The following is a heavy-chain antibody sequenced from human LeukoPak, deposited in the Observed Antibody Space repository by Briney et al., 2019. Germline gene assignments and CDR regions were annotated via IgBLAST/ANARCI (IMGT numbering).Heavy chain of an antibody. CDR2: IYYSGST. J-gene: IGHJ4*02. Sequence: PSETLSLTCTVSGGSISSSSYYWGWIRQPPGKGLEWIGSIYYSGSTYYNPSLKSRVTISVDTSKNQFSLKLSSVTAADTAVYYCARAGRDLLYSYWGQGTLVTVSS. V-gene: IGHV4-39*01. CDR1: GGSISSSSYY. D-gene: IGHD2-21*02. CDR3: ARAGRDLLYSY.